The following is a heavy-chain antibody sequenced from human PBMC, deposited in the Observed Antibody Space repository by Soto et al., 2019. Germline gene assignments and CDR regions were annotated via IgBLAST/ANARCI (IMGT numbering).Heavy chain of an antibody. CDR3: AGDPDSHYNDSHASSYP. V-gene: IGHV1-69*08. D-gene: IGHD4-4*01. J-gene: IGHJ5*02. CDR1: GGTFSTYT. Sequence: QVQLVQSGAEVKKPGSSVKVSCKASGGTFSTYTITWVRQAPGQGLEWMGRIIPIIGIINYAQKFQGRVIISADKFTGKAYMGLTGQKSDDTAVYYCAGDPDSHYNDSHASSYPWGQGTLVTVSS. CDR2: IIPIIGII.